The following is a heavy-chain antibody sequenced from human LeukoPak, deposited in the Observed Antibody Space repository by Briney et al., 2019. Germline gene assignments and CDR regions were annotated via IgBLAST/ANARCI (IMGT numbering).Heavy chain of an antibody. J-gene: IGHJ5*02. D-gene: IGHD3-3*01. Sequence: ASVKVSRKASGYTLTSYYMHWLRQAPGQGRAWMGIINPSDGSTSYAQKLQGRVTMTRNMSTSTVYMELSSLRSEDTAVYYCARQTAPPRTVAYDFWTGYCNWFDPWGQGTLVTGSS. V-gene: IGHV1-46*01. CDR3: ARQTAPPRTVAYDFWTGYCNWFDP. CDR1: GYTLTSYY. CDR2: INPSDGST.